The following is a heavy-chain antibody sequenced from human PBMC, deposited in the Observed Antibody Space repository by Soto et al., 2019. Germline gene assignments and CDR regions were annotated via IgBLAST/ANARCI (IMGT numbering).Heavy chain of an antibody. J-gene: IGHJ5*02. V-gene: IGHV4-34*01. CDR2: INHSGST. CDR1: GGSISSGGYY. CDR3: ARALVEKRSCSDP. Sequence: TLSLTCAVSGGSISSGGYYWSWIRQPPGKGLEWIGEINHSGSTNYNPSLKSRVTISVDTSKNQFSLKLSSVTAADTAVYYCARALVEKRSCSDPWGRETLVTVSS. D-gene: IGHD3-10*02.